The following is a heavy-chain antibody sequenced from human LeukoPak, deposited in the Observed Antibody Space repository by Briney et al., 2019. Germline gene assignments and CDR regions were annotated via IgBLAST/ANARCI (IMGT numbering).Heavy chain of an antibody. V-gene: IGHV1-2*02. Sequence: ASVKVSCKASGYTFTTYYMHWVRQAPGQGLEWMGWINPNSGGTNYAQKFQGRVTMTRDTSISTAYMELSRLRSDDTAVYYCARVHLGITMVRGVSNWFDPWGQGTLVTVSS. CDR3: ARVHLGITMVRGVSNWFDP. D-gene: IGHD3-10*01. CDR2: INPNSGGT. CDR1: GYTFTTYY. J-gene: IGHJ5*02.